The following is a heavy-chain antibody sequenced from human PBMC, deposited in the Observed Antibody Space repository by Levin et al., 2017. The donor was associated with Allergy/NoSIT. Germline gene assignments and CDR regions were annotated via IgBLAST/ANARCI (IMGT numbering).Heavy chain of an antibody. V-gene: IGHV1-69*13. CDR3: ARVVLGSSGHTHYFDY. Sequence: ASVKVSCKASGGTFSSYAISWVRQAPGQGLEWMGGIIPIFGTANYAQKFQGRVTITADESTSTAYMELSSLRSEDTAVYYCARVVLGSSGHTHYFDYWGQGTLVTVSS. CDR1: GGTFSSYA. CDR2: IIPIFGTA. D-gene: IGHD6-19*01. J-gene: IGHJ4*02.